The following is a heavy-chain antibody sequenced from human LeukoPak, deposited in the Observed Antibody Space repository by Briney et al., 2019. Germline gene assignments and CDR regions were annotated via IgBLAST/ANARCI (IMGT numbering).Heavy chain of an antibody. CDR2: IIPMFGIA. V-gene: IGHV1-69*13. CDR3: ARDRPYTGGWRGFDY. J-gene: IGHJ4*02. CDR1: GGTFSRYA. D-gene: IGHD6-19*01. Sequence: SVKVSCKASGGTFSRYAISWVRQAPGQGLEWMGGIIPMFGIANYAQKFQGRVTITADGSTSTAYMELSSLRSEDTAVYYCARDRPYTGGWRGFDYWGQGTLVTVSS.